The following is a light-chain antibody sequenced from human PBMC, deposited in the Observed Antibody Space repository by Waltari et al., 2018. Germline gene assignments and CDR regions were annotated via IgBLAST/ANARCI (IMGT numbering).Light chain of an antibody. CDR1: QSVTTE. J-gene: IGKJ4*01. Sequence: LSLSPGDRAALSCRASQSVTTELAWYQQKPGQAPRLLIYDVSNRATGVPARFSGSGSGTDFTLTISSLDPEDFAVYYCQQRDSWPRTFGGGTKVEFK. V-gene: IGKV3-11*01. CDR3: QQRDSWPRT. CDR2: DVS.